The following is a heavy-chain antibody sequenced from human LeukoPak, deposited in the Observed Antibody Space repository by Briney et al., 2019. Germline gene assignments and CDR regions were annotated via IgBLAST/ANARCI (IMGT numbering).Heavy chain of an antibody. CDR1: GGSISSYY. Sequence: ASETLSLTCTVSGGSISSYYWSWIRQPAGKGLEWIGRIYTSGSTNYNPSLKSRVTISIDTSKNQFSLKLSSVTAADTAVYYCARDVSSGYYYYQYYMDVWGKGTTVTISS. J-gene: IGHJ6*03. CDR3: ARDVSSGYYYYQYYMDV. CDR2: IYTSGST. D-gene: IGHD3-22*01. V-gene: IGHV4-4*07.